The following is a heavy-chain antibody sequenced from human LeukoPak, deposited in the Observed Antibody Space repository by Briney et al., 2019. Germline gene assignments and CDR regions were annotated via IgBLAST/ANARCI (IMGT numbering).Heavy chain of an antibody. V-gene: IGHV4-31*03. J-gene: IGHJ6*03. CDR3: ARTAYYYYYMDV. Sequence: SQTLSLTYTVSGGSISSGGYYWSWIRQHPGKGLEWIGYIYYSGSTYYNPSLKSRVTISVDTSKNQFSLKLSSVTAADTAVYYCARTAYYYYYMDVWGKGTTVTVSS. CDR1: GGSISSGGYY. CDR2: IYYSGST.